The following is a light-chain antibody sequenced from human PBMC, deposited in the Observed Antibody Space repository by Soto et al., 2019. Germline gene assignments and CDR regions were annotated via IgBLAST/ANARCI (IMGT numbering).Light chain of an antibody. CDR2: GAS. J-gene: IGKJ1*01. CDR3: QQYAVWPPQT. Sequence: EIVLTQSPGTLSLSPGEIATLSCRASQSVSSSYLAWYQQKPGQAPRLLIYGASSRATGIPDRFSGSGSGTEFTLTISSLQSEDSAVYYCQQYAVWPPQTLGQGTKVDIK. V-gene: IGKV3-20*01. CDR1: QSVSSSY.